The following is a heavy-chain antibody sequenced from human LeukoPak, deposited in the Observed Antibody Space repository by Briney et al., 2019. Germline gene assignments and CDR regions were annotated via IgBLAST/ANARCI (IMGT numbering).Heavy chain of an antibody. CDR2: ISNSGGST. V-gene: IGHV3-23*01. CDR1: GFTFSSYA. CDR3: AKGLAAAGYIFDY. J-gene: IGHJ4*02. D-gene: IGHD6-13*01. Sequence: GGSLRLSCAASGFTFSSYAMSWVRQAPGKGLEWVSTISNSGGSTYYADSVKGRFTISRDNSKNTMYLQMNTLRDEDTAVYSCAKGLAAAGYIFDYWGQGTLVTVSS.